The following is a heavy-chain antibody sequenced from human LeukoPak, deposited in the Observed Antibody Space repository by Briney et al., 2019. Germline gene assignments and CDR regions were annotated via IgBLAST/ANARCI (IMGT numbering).Heavy chain of an antibody. Sequence: GGSLRLSCAAPRVIFSAYSMNWFRQAPGKGLEWVSYISSSGNTIHYADSVKGRFTVSRDNAKKPLYLQMTSLYAEVSYLYLCSTATFDTWGQGTLVTVSS. CDR1: RVIFSAYS. CDR3: STATFDT. V-gene: IGHV3-48*01. CDR2: ISSSGNTI. J-gene: IGHJ5*02.